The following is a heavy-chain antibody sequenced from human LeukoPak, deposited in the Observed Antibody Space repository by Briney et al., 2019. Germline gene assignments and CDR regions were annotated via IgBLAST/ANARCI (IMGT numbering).Heavy chain of an antibody. Sequence: SETLSLTCTVSGGSISGYYWSWIRQPPGKGLEWIGEINHSGSTNYNPSLKSRVTISVDTSKNQFSLKLSSVTAADTAVYYCASDRSGLLWFGDPYGMDVWGQGTTVTVSS. CDR1: GGSISGYY. D-gene: IGHD3-10*01. CDR2: INHSGST. CDR3: ASDRSGLLWFGDPYGMDV. J-gene: IGHJ6*02. V-gene: IGHV4-34*01.